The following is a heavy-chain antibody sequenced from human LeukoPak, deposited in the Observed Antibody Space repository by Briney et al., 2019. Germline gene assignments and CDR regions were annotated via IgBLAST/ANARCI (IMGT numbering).Heavy chain of an antibody. CDR1: GYTFTSYG. V-gene: IGHV1-18*01. D-gene: IGHD3-22*01. J-gene: IGHJ3*02. CDR3: ARDVFSTYYYDSSGLGDAFEI. Sequence: GASVKVSCKASGYTFTSYGISLVRQAPGQGLEWMGWISGNNGNTNYAQHLQGRVTMTTDTSTSTAYMELRSLRSDDTAVYYCARDVFSTYYYDSSGLGDAFEIWGRGTMVTVSS. CDR2: ISGNNGNT.